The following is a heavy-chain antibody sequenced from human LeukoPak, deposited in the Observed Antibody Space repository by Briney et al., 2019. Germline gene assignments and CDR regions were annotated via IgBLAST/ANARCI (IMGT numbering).Heavy chain of an antibody. Sequence: GGSLRLSCAASGFTFSSYWMSWVRQAPGKGLEWVANIKQDGSEKYYVDSVKGRFTISRDNAKNSLYLQMNSLRAEDTAVYYCARDRIQLWTYYYYYLDVWGKGTTVTVSS. CDR1: GFTFSSYW. CDR2: IKQDGSEK. D-gene: IGHD5-18*01. J-gene: IGHJ6*03. CDR3: ARDRIQLWTYYYYYLDV. V-gene: IGHV3-7*01.